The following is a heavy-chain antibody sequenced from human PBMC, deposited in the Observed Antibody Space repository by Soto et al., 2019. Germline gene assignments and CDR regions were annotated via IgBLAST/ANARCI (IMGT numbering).Heavy chain of an antibody. J-gene: IGHJ2*01. V-gene: IGHV1-18*04. Sequence: ASVKVSCKASGYTFTSYGISWVRQAPGQGLEWMGWISAYNGNTNYAQKLQGRVTMTTDTSTSTAYMELRSLRSDDTAVYYCATNFGDTAMVNWYFDLWGRGTLVTVSS. D-gene: IGHD5-18*01. CDR3: ATNFGDTAMVNWYFDL. CDR2: ISAYNGNT. CDR1: GYTFTSYG.